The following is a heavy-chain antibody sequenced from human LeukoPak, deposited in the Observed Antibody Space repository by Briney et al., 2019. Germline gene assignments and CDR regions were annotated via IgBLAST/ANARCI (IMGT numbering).Heavy chain of an antibody. J-gene: IGHJ6*03. CDR2: IYTSGST. D-gene: IGHD3-3*01. CDR3: ARESGYPPYYYYYYMDV. V-gene: IGHV4-4*07. Sequence: SETLSLTCTVSGGSISSYYWSWIRQPAGKGLEWIGRIYTSGSTNYNPSLKSRVTMSVDTSKNQFSLKLSSVTAADTAVYYCARESGYPPYYYYYYMDVWAKGPRSPSP. CDR1: GGSISSYY.